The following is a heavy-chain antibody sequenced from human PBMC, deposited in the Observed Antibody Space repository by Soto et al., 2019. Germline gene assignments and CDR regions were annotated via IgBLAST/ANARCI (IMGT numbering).Heavy chain of an antibody. Sequence: PSETLSPTCTVSGGSISSYYWSWIRQPPGKGLEWIGYIYYSGSTNYNPSLKSRVTISVDTSKNQFSLKLSSVTAADTAVYYCARGPLDYYGSGSFDYWGQGTLVTVSS. CDR2: IYYSGST. CDR3: ARGPLDYYGSGSFDY. CDR1: GGSISSYY. V-gene: IGHV4-59*01. J-gene: IGHJ4*02. D-gene: IGHD3-10*01.